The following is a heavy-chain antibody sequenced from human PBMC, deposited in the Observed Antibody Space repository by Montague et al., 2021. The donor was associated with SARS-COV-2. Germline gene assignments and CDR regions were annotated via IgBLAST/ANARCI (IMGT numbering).Heavy chain of an antibody. CDR3: ARFFSSWTD. V-gene: IGHV4-4*02. Sequence: SETLSLTCAVSGGSISSGNWWSWVRQPPGKGLEWIGEIYHSGSTXYSPSLKSRVTISLDKSKNQFSLNLSSATAADTAVYYCARFFSSWTDWGQGTLVTVSS. CDR2: IYHSGST. J-gene: IGHJ4*02. D-gene: IGHD6-13*01. CDR1: GGSISSGNW.